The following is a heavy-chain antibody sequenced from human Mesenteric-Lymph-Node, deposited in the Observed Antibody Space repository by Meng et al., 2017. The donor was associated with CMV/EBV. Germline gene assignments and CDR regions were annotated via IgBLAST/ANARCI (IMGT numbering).Heavy chain of an antibody. D-gene: IGHD1-1*01. V-gene: IGHV2-5*02. J-gene: IGHJ4*02. CDR2: IYWDDDR. CDR1: GFSLSSSGVS. CDR3: AHSLTQLLPYFDY. Sequence: FSGFSLSSSGVSVGWIRQPPGKALEWLAVIYWDDDRRYSPSLSRRLTITRDTSQNQVVLKMTNMDPVDTATYYCAHSLTQLLPYFDYWGQGFLVTVSS.